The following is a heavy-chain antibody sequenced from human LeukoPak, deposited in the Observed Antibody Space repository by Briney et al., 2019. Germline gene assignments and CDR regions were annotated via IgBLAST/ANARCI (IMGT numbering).Heavy chain of an antibody. CDR2: IKEDGSEK. J-gene: IGHJ5*02. CDR3: VYGGSYYVA. Sequence: GSLRLSCAASGFTFSRYWMTWVRQAPGTGLELVANIKEDGSEKYYVDSVKGRFTISRDNAKISLYLQMNSLRAEGTAVYYCVYGGSYYVAWGQGTLVTVSS. V-gene: IGHV3-7*01. CDR1: GFTFSRYW. D-gene: IGHD1-26*01.